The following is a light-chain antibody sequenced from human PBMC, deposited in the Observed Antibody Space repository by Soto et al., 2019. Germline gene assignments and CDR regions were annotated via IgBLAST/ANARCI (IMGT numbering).Light chain of an antibody. CDR3: QQYGSSPPYT. CDR1: QSVSSSY. Sequence: PGDRVTLSCRASQSVSSSYLTWYQQKPGQAPRLLIYGASTRASSIPARFSGSGSGTDLTLTISSLQPEDFAVYYCQQYGSSPPYTFGQGTKLEIK. V-gene: IGKV3-20*01. CDR2: GAS. J-gene: IGKJ2*01.